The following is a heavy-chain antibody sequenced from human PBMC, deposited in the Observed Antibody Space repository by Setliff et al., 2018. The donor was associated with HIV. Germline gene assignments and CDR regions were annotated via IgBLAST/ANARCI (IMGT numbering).Heavy chain of an antibody. CDR3: ARGMDYYYYMDV. D-gene: IGHD2-2*03. CDR2: INPNNGGT. CDR1: GYTFTGYY. V-gene: IGHV1-2*04. J-gene: IGHJ6*03. Sequence: ASVKVSCKASGYTFTGYYMHWVRQAPGQGLEWMGWINPNNGGTNYAQKFQGWITMTRDTSISTAYMELSRLRSDDTAVYYCARGMDYYYYMDVWGKGTTVTVSS.